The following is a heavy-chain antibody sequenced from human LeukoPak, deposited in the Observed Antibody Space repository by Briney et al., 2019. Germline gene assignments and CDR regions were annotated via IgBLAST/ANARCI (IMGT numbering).Heavy chain of an antibody. V-gene: IGHV4-59*08. J-gene: IGHJ6*03. D-gene: IGHD3/OR15-3a*01. CDR2: MYYSGST. CDR3: ARQRKGLAPDRAYYYYYYMDV. Sequence: SETLSLTCTVSGGSMNNYYWTWIRQPPGKGLEWIGYMYYSGSTNYNPSLKSRVTISVDTSKNQFSLKLSSVTAADTAVYYCARQRKGLAPDRAYYYYYYMDVWGKGTTVTISS. CDR1: GGSMNNYY.